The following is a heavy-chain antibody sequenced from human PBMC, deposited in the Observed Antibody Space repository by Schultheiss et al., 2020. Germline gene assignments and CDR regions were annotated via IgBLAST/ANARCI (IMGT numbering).Heavy chain of an antibody. CDR1: GFPFSNAW. CDR3: AKERSPTVIYPYDAFDI. Sequence: GGSLRLSCAASGFPFSNAWMNWVRQAPGKGLEWVSAISGSGGSTYYADSVKGRFTISRDNSKNTLYLQMNSLRAEDTAVYSCAKERSPTVIYPYDAFDIWGQGTMVTVSS. J-gene: IGHJ3*02. CDR2: ISGSGGST. D-gene: IGHD4-11*01. V-gene: IGHV3-23*01.